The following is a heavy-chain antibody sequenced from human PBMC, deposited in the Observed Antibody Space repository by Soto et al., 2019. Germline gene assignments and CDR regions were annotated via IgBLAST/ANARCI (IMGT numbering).Heavy chain of an antibody. Sequence: EVQLVESGGGLVQPGESLRLSCAASGCTFSSYWMHWVRQAPGKGLVWVSRINSAGSRTNYADSVKGRFTVSRDNAKNTQYLQMNSLRAEDTAVYYCARVLTGSWNWFDPWGQGTLVTVSS. V-gene: IGHV3-74*01. CDR3: ARVLTGSWNWFDP. CDR2: INSAGSRT. CDR1: GCTFSSYW. J-gene: IGHJ5*02. D-gene: IGHD6-13*01.